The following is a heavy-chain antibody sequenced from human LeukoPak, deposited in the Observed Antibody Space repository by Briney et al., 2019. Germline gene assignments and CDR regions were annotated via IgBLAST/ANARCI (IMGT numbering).Heavy chain of an antibody. V-gene: IGHV4-38-2*02. D-gene: IGHD3-22*01. CDR1: GYSISSGYY. Sequence: SETLSLTCTVSGYSISSGYYWGWIRQPPGKGLEWIGSFYYSGSTLYNPSLESRVTISVDTSKDQFSLKVNSVTAADTAVYYCARTYNYDSSGPYYWGQGTLVTVSS. CDR3: ARTYNYDSSGPYY. CDR2: FYYSGST. J-gene: IGHJ4*02.